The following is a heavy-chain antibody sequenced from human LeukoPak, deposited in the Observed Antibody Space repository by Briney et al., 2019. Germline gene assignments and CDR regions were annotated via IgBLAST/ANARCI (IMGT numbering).Heavy chain of an antibody. Sequence: KASETLSLTCTVSGGSISSSSYYWGWIRQPPGKGLEWIGSIYYSGSTYYDPSLKSRVTISVDTSKNQFSLKLSSVTAADTAVYYCARVGNYVDYWGQGTLVTVSS. J-gene: IGHJ4*02. CDR2: IYYSGST. D-gene: IGHD4-23*01. CDR1: GGSISSSSYY. CDR3: ARVGNYVDY. V-gene: IGHV4-39*07.